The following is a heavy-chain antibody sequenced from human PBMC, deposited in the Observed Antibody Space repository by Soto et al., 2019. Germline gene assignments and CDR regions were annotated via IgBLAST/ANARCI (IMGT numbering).Heavy chain of an antibody. J-gene: IGHJ4*02. CDR2: ITGTSAFT. CDR1: GFIFSDFQ. Sequence: PGGSLRLSCAASGFIFSDFQLNWVRQAPGRGLEWLASITGTSAFTHYADSIEGRFTISRDNPNNLLFLQMDNLRPEDTAVYYCAKISGYSYGLGSLDYWGQGTLVTVSS. CDR3: AKISGYSYGLGSLDY. D-gene: IGHD5-18*01. V-gene: IGHV3-21*04.